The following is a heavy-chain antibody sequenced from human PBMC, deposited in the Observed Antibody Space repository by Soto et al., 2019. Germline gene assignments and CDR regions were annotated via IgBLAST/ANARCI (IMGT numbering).Heavy chain of an antibody. Sequence: ASVKVSCKASGYTFTSHDIHRLRQASGQGLEWMGSINPYSGNTAFAPKFQDRIAMTRDTSITTAYMELNSLSSGDTAVYFCSSLSSMDVWGQGTTVT. CDR1: GYTFTSHD. V-gene: IGHV1-8*01. CDR3: SSLSSMDV. CDR2: INPYSGNT. D-gene: IGHD6-6*01. J-gene: IGHJ6*02.